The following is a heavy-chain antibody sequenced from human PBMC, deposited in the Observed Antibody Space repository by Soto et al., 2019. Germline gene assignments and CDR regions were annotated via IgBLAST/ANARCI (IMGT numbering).Heavy chain of an antibody. CDR2: IYWNDDK. Sequence: GLTPVNPTQTLTLTCIFSGFSLRTSGVGVGCIRQPPGKALEWLGFIYWNDDKRYSPSLKSRLTITKDTSKNQVVLTMTNMDPVDTATYYCAKSGSSGWYGWFDPWGQGTLVTVSS. CDR3: AKSGSSGWYGWFDP. CDR1: GFSLRTSGVG. V-gene: IGHV2-5*01. D-gene: IGHD6-19*01. J-gene: IGHJ5*02.